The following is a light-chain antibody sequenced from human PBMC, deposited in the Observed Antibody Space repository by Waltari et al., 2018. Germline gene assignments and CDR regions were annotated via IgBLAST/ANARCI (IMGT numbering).Light chain of an antibody. CDR1: QSVLYSSNNKNY. CDR2: WAS. CDR3: QQYYSQYT. Sequence: DIVMTQSPDSLAVSLGERATINCKSSQSVLYSSNNKNYLACYQQKPGQPPKLLIYWASTRESGVPDRFSGSGSGTDFTLTISSLQAEDVAVYYCQQYYSQYTFGQGTKLEIK. V-gene: IGKV4-1*01. J-gene: IGKJ2*01.